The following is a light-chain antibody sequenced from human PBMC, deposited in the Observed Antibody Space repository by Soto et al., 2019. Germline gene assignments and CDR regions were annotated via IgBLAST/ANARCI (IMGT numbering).Light chain of an antibody. CDR1: QSVSSN. CDR2: GAS. CDR3: QQSYTTPLT. J-gene: IGKJ4*01. Sequence: DIVMTQSPATLSVSPGERATLSCRVSQSVSSNLAWYQQKPGQAPRLLIYGASTRATGIPARFSGSGSGTYFTLTISSLQPEDLATYYCQQSYTTPLTFGGGTKVDIK. V-gene: IGKV3-15*01.